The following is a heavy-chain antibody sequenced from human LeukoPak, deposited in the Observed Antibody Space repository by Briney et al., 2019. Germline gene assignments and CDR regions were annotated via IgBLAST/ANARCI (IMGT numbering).Heavy chain of an antibody. D-gene: IGHD4-11*01. CDR1: GYTLTELS. CDR3: ATVAYSNYDY. Sequence: ASVKVSCKVSGYTLTELSMQWVRQAPGNGLEWMGGFDPEDGETIYAQKFQGRVTMTEDTSTDTAYMELSSLRSEDTAVYYCATVAYSNYDYWGQGTLVTVSS. V-gene: IGHV1-24*01. J-gene: IGHJ4*02. CDR2: FDPEDGET.